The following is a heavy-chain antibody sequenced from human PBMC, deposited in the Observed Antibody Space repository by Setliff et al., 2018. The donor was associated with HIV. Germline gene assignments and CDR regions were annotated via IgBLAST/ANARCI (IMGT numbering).Heavy chain of an antibody. CDR3: AGHFYYSGSGIWAGLDS. CDR1: AVSIGGYS. Sequence: SETLSLTCTVSAVSIGGYSWSWIRQSPGKGLEWIGSIYSTDTTNHNPSLESRVTISVDTSKKQFSLKLTSVTAADTAVYYCAGHFYYSGSGIWAGLDSWGQGTLVTVSS. V-gene: IGHV4-4*09. CDR2: IYSTDTT. J-gene: IGHJ4*02. D-gene: IGHD3-10*01.